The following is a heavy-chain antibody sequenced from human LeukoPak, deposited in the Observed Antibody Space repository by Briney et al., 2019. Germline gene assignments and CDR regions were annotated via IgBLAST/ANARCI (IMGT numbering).Heavy chain of an antibody. CDR2: INTDGSST. Sequence: GGSLRLSCAASGFTFSSYWMHWVRQAPGKGLEWVSRINTDGSSTNYADSVKGRFTISRDNAKNTLYLQMNSLRAEDTAVYYCARVLAVAGSPRSFDIWGQGTLVTVSS. V-gene: IGHV3-74*01. CDR1: GFTFSSYW. CDR3: ARVLAVAGSPRSFDI. J-gene: IGHJ3*02. D-gene: IGHD6-19*01.